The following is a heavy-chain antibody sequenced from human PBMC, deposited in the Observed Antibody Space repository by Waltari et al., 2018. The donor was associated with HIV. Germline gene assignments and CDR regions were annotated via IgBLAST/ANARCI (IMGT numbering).Heavy chain of an antibody. Sequence: EVQLVESGGGLVQPGGSLRLTCAASGLVLRSSWLNWVQQGPGKGLEWVACIKQDGSYKYDVDSVKGRFTISRDNAKNSLYLQMNNLRAEDTALYYCVGTVTTLYRWFDPWGQGTLVTVSS. V-gene: IGHV3-7*01. CDR1: GLVLRSSW. J-gene: IGHJ5*02. D-gene: IGHD4-17*01. CDR2: IKQDGSYK. CDR3: VGTVTTLYRWFDP.